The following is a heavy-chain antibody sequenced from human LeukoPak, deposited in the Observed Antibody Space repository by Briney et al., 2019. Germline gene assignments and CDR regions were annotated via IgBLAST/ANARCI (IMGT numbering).Heavy chain of an antibody. V-gene: IGHV4-61*02. J-gene: IGHJ4*02. D-gene: IGHD4-17*01. CDR2: IYTSGST. Sequence: SETLSLTCTVSGGSISSGSYYWSWIRQPAGKGLEWIGRIYTSGSTNYNPSLKSRVTISVDTSKNQFSLKLSSVTAADTAVYYCARGTVTTTYGYWGQGTLVTVSS. CDR3: ARGTVTTTYGY. CDR1: GGSISSGSYY.